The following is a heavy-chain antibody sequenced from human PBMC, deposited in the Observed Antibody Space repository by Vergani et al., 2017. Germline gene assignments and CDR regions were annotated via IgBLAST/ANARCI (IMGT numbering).Heavy chain of an antibody. D-gene: IGHD3-10*01. CDR2: ISAYNGNT. Sequence: QVQLVQSGAEVKKPGASVKVSCKASGYTFTSYGISWVRQAPGQGLEWMGWISAYNGNTNYAQKLQGRVTITRDMSTSTAYMELSSLRSEDTAVYYCAAAVGRTARGAFDIWGQGTMVTVSS. J-gene: IGHJ3*02. V-gene: IGHV1-18*01. CDR3: AAAVGRTARGAFDI. CDR1: GYTFTSYG.